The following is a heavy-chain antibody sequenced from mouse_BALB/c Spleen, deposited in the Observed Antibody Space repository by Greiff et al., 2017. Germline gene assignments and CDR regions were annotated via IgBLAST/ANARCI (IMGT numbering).Heavy chain of an antibody. V-gene: IGHV6-6*02. J-gene: IGHJ3*01. CDR3: TREGNYPAWFAY. Sequence: EVQLVESGGGLVQPGGSMKLSCVASGFTFSNYWMNWVRQSPEKGLEWVAEIRLKSNNYATHYAESVKGRFTISRDDSKSSVYLQMNNLRAEDTGIYYCTREGNYPAWFAYWGQGTLVTVSA. CDR2: IRLKSNNYAT. D-gene: IGHD2-1*01. CDR1: GFTFSNYW.